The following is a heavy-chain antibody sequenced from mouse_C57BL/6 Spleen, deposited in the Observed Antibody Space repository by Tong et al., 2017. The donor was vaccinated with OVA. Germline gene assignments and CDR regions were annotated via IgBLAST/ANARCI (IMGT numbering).Heavy chain of an antibody. V-gene: IGHV1-53*01. J-gene: IGHJ3*01. CDR3: ARGALLFAY. D-gene: IGHD3-1*01. CDR2: INPSNGGT. CDR1: GYTFTSYY. Sequence: VQLQESGAELVKPGASVKLSCKASGYTFTSYYMYWVKQRPGQGLEWIGGINPSNGGTNFNEKFKSKATLTVDKSASTAYMELSSLTSEDSAVYYCARGALLFAYWGQGTLVTVSA.